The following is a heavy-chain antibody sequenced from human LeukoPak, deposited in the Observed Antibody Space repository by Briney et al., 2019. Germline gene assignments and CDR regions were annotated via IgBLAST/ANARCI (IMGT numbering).Heavy chain of an antibody. D-gene: IGHD2-2*01. CDR1: GITFGGHW. Sequence: PGGSLRLSCAASGITFGGHWMHWVRQASGKGLVWVSRITSDGISTSYADSVKGRFTISRDNAKNTLYLQMNNLRAEDTAVYYCARDYRSSMDYWGQGTLVTVSS. J-gene: IGHJ4*02. CDR3: ARDYRSSMDY. V-gene: IGHV3-74*01. CDR2: ITSDGIST.